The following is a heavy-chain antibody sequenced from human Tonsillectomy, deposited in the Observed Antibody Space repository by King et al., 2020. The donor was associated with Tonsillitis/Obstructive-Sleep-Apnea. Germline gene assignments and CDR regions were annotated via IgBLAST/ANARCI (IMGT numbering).Heavy chain of an antibody. J-gene: IGHJ4*02. Sequence: VQLVESGGGVVQPGRSLRLSCAASGFTFSSYAMHWVRQAPGRGLEWVAVISSDGNNKYYADSVKGRFTISRDNSKNTVYLQMNSLRAEDTAVYYCARVDTMIVVVTYFDYWGQGTLVTVSS. CDR2: ISSDGNNK. V-gene: IGHV3-30*04. CDR1: GFTFSSYA. D-gene: IGHD3-22*01. CDR3: ARVDTMIVVVTYFDY.